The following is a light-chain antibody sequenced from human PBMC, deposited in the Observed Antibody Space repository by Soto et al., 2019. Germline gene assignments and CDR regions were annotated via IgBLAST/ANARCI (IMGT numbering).Light chain of an antibody. J-gene: IGKJ2*01. CDR1: QGISNY. CDR3: QQVNSYPPYT. CDR2: AAS. V-gene: IGKV1-9*01. Sequence: DIQLTQSPSFLSASVGDRVTITCRASQGISNYLAWYQQKPGKAPKLLIYAASTLQSGVPSRFSGSGSGTEFTLKISSLQPEDFATYYCQQVNSYPPYTFGQGTKLEIK.